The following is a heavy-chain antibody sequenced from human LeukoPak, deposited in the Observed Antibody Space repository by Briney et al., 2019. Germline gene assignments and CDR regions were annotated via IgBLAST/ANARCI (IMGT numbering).Heavy chain of an antibody. J-gene: IGHJ6*02. Sequence: LVKVSCKASGGTFSSYAISWVRQAPGQGLEWMGGIIPIFGTANYAQKFQGRVTITADESTSTAYMELSSLRSEDTAVYYCAREKPVVVPAAIPNYYYYGMDVWGQGTTVTVSS. CDR3: AREKPVVVPAAIPNYYYYGMDV. D-gene: IGHD2-2*02. CDR2: IIPIFGTA. V-gene: IGHV1-69*13. CDR1: GGTFSSYA.